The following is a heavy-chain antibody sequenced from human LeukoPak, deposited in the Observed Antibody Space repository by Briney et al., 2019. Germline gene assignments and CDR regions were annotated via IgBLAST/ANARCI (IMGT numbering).Heavy chain of an antibody. CDR1: GGSFSGYY. CDR2: INHSGST. V-gene: IGHV4-34*01. CDR3: ARSRVLWLYIDY. J-gene: IGHJ4*02. Sequence: SETLSLTYAVYGGSFSGYYWSWIRQPPGKGLEWIGEINHSGSTSYNPSLKSRVTISVDTSKNQFSLKLSSVTAADTAVYYCARSRVLWLYIDYWGQGTLVTVSS. D-gene: IGHD2-2*01.